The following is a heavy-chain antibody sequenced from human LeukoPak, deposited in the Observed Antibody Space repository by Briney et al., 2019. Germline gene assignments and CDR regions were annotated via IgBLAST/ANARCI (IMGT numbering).Heavy chain of an antibody. V-gene: IGHV4-39*01. CDR1: GGSISSSSYY. CDR2: IYYSGST. J-gene: IGHJ4*02. Sequence: TTSETLSLTCTVPGGSISSSSYYWGWIRQPPGKGLEWIGSIYYSGSTYYNPSLKSRVTISVDTSKNQFSLKLSSVTAADTAVYYCARRDYFDYWGQGTLVTVSS. CDR3: ARRDYFDY.